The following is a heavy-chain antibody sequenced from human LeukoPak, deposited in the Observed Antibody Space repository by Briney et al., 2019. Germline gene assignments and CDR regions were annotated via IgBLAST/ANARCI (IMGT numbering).Heavy chain of an antibody. D-gene: IGHD1-26*01. CDR3: AGDDWEY. CDR1: GFTFSRYN. Sequence: GGSLRLSCAASGFTFSRYNMNWVRQAPGKGLEWVSYISYSSTTIYYADSVKGRFTISRDNAKNSLYLQMNSLRDEDTAVYYCAGDDWEYWGQGTLVTVSS. CDR2: ISYSSTTI. J-gene: IGHJ4*02. V-gene: IGHV3-48*02.